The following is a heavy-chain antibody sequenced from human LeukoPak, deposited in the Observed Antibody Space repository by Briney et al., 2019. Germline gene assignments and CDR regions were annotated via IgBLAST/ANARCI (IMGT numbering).Heavy chain of an antibody. CDR1: GGSLSGYY. Sequence: SDTLSLTCAVCGGSLSGYYWSWIRQPPGKGREWIGEINHSGSTNYTPSLKSRVTIAVDTSKNQFSLKLSSVTAADTAVYYCARVYGGGYDFRGAFDIWGQGTMVTVSS. D-gene: IGHD5-12*01. CDR2: INHSGST. CDR3: ARVYGGGYDFRGAFDI. J-gene: IGHJ3*02. V-gene: IGHV4-34*01.